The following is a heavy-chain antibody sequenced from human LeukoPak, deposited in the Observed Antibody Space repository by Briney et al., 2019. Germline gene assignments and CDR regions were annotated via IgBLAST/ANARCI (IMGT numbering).Heavy chain of an antibody. CDR2: IKKDGSEK. CDR3: ARQIWFDP. J-gene: IGHJ5*02. Sequence: GGSLRLSCVASGFTSSAFWMSWVRRPPGKGLEWVANIKKDGSEKDYVDSVKGRFSIFRDNAKNSVYLQMNSLRAEDTAVYYCARQIWFDPWGQGTLVTVSS. V-gene: IGHV3-7*01. CDR1: GFTSSAFW.